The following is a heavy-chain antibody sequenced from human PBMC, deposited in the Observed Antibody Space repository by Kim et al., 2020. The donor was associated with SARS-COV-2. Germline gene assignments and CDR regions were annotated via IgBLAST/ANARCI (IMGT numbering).Heavy chain of an antibody. CDR3: ARVGSSGWKIDY. J-gene: IGHJ4*02. V-gene: IGHV4-59*13. D-gene: IGHD6-19*01. Sequence: SETLSLTCTVSGGSISSYYWSWIRQPPGKGLEWIGYIYYSGSTNYNPSLKSRVTISVDTSKNQFSLKLSSVTAADTAVYYCARVGSSGWKIDYWGQGTLV. CDR1: GGSISSYY. CDR2: IYYSGST.